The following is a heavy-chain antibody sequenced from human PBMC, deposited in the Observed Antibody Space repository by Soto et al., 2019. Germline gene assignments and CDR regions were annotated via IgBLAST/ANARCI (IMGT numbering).Heavy chain of an antibody. V-gene: IGHV4-39*01. CDR3: APLSVSLSGPSGIHV. CDR2: MFYSGLT. D-gene: IGHD2-15*01. Sequence: SETLSLTCSVSGYSVTSSDYYWAWIRQPPGKGLEWIGSMFYSGLTYYNPSLKSRVTLSVDTSKNQFSVRLNSVTAADTAVYYCAPLSVSLSGPSGIHVWGQGTPVTVYS. CDR1: GYSVTSSDYY. J-gene: IGHJ6*02.